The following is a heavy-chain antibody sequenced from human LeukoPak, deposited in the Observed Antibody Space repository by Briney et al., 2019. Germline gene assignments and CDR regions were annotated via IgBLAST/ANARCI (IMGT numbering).Heavy chain of an antibody. Sequence: ASVKISCKASGYTFIGYYLHWVRQAPGQGLEWMGWINPHNGDTNYAQKFQGRVTMTRDTSITTAYMELSRLKSDDTAVYYCATVRDIVVGGGPYYFDYWGQGTLVTVSS. J-gene: IGHJ4*02. D-gene: IGHD2-15*01. CDR3: ATVRDIVVGGGPYYFDY. CDR2: INPHNGDT. CDR1: GYTFIGYY. V-gene: IGHV1-2*02.